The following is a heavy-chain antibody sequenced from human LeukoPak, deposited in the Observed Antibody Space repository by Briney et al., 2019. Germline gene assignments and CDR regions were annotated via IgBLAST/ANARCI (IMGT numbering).Heavy chain of an antibody. D-gene: IGHD3-9*01. CDR2: IYYSGST. Sequence: PSETLSLTCTVSGGSISSYYWSWIRQPPGKGLEWIGYIYYSGSTNYNPSLKSRVTISVDTSKNQFSLKLSFVTAADTAVYYCARGTKLTGYYTPPDYWGQGTLVTVSS. V-gene: IGHV4-59*01. CDR3: ARGTKLTGYYTPPDY. CDR1: GGSISSYY. J-gene: IGHJ4*02.